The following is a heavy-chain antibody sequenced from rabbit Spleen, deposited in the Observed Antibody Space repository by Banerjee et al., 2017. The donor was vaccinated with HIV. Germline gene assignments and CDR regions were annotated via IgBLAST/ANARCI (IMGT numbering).Heavy chain of an antibody. CDR3: ARDTGTSFSTYGMDL. V-gene: IGHV1S40*01. CDR1: GVSLNDKDV. J-gene: IGHJ6*01. D-gene: IGHD7-1*01. CDR2: SYAGSSGST. Sequence: QSLEESGGDLVKPGASLTLTCKASGVSLNDKDVMCWVRQAPGKGLEWIACSYAGSSGSTYSAIWAKGRFTISKTSSTTVTLQMTSLTAADTATYFCARDTGTSFSTYGMDLWGQGTLVTVS.